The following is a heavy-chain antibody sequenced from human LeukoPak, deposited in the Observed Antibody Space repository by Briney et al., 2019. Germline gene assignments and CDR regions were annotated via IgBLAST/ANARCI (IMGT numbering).Heavy chain of an antibody. CDR2: IYTSGST. CDR3: ARDKFVGLWEELLWFGELSPELNY. Sequence: SETLSLTCTVSGGSISSGSYYWSWIRQPAGKGLEWIGRIYTSGSTNYNPSLKSRVTISVDTSKNQFSLKLSSVTAADTAVYYCARDKFVGLWEELLWFGELSPELNYWGQGTLVTVSS. CDR1: GGSISSGSYY. V-gene: IGHV4-61*02. J-gene: IGHJ4*02. D-gene: IGHD3-10*01.